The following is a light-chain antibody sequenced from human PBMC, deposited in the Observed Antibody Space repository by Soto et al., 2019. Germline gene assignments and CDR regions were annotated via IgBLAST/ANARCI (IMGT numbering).Light chain of an antibody. CDR2: EGS. V-gene: IGLV2-23*01. J-gene: IGLJ3*02. Sequence: QSALTQPASVSGSPGQSITISCTGTSSDVGSYNLVSWYQQHPGKAPKLMIYEGSKRPSGVSNRFSGSKSGNTAPLTISGXXXXXXXXYYCCSYAGSSTWVFGGGTKLTV. CDR3: CSYAGSSTWV. CDR1: SSDVGSYNL.